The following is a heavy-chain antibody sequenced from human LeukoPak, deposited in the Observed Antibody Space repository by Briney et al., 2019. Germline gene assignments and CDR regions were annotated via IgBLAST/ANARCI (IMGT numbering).Heavy chain of an antibody. CDR2: INPSGGST. CDR3: AKISSCSSTSCRPYYFDY. CDR1: GYTFTSYY. D-gene: IGHD2-2*01. Sequence: ASVKVSCKASGYTFTSYYMHWVRQAPGQGLEWMGIINPSGGSTSYAQKFQGRVTMTRDTSTSTVYMELSSLRSEDTAVYYCAKISSCSSTSCRPYYFDYWGQGTLVTVSS. J-gene: IGHJ4*02. V-gene: IGHV1-46*01.